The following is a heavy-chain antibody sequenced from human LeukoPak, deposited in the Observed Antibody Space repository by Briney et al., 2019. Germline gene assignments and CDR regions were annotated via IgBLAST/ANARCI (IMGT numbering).Heavy chain of an antibody. CDR1: GGSITSGVYF. V-gene: IGHV4-30-4*01. D-gene: IGHD3-22*01. J-gene: IGHJ6*02. Sequence: SETLSLTCIVSGGSITSGVYFWSWIRQPPGKGLEWIGYIDSSGTTTYNPSLENRVSISADTSRNLFSLTLYSMTAADTAVYYCARERGIVGIVWGQGTTVTVSS. CDR2: IDSSGTT. CDR3: ARERGIVGIV.